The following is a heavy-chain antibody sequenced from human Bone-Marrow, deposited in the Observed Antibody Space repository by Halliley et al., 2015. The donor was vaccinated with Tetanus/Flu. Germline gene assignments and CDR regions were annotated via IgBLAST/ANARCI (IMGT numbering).Heavy chain of an antibody. V-gene: IGHV4-59*01. CDR1: GGFINNYY. CDR3: ARVMDRVDAFDI. CDR2: IHYSGST. J-gene: IGHJ3*02. Sequence: TLFLTCTVSGGFINNYYWTWTRQPPGKGLEWIGYIHYSGSTNYNPSLESRVTFSVDTSKNQFSLRLTSVTAADTAVYFCARVMDRVDAFDIWGQGTMVTVSS.